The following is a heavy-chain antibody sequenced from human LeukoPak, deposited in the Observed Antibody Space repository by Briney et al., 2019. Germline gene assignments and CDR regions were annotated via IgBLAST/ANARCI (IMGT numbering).Heavy chain of an antibody. Sequence: GGSLRLSCAASGFTFSSYAMHWVRQAPGKGLEWVGHIRSKADGGTPDYIAPVKGRFTISRDDSKDTLYLQMNSLNTEDTAMYYCTTRSAARYCSDGACYSSADYWGQGTLVTVSS. CDR2: IRSKADGGTP. V-gene: IGHV3-15*07. J-gene: IGHJ4*02. CDR1: GFTFSSYA. CDR3: TTRSAARYCSDGACYSSADY. D-gene: IGHD2-15*01.